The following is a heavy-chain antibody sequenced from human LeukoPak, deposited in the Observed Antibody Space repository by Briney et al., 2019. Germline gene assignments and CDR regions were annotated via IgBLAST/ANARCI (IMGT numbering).Heavy chain of an antibody. V-gene: IGHV4-59*08. CDR3: ARRSYYYYGMDV. CDR1: GGSISSYY. CDR2: IYYSGST. Sequence: SETLSLTCTVSGGSISSYYWSWIRQPPGKGLEWIGYIYYSGSTNYNPSLKSRVTISVDTSKNQFSLKLSSVTAADTVVYYCARRSYYYYGMDVWGQGTTVTVSS. J-gene: IGHJ6*02.